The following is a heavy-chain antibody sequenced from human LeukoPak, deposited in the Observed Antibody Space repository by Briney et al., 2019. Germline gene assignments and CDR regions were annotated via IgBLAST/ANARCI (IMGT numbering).Heavy chain of an antibody. CDR1: GGSFSGYY. CDR2: INHSGST. J-gene: IGHJ4*02. V-gene: IGHV4-34*01. D-gene: IGHD3-3*01. CDR3: ARDFWSGYYPYYFDY. Sequence: SETLSLTCAVYGGSFSGYYWSWIRQPPGKGLEWIGEINHSGSTNYHPSLKSRVTISVDTSKNQFSLKLSSVTAADTAVYYCARDFWSGYYPYYFDYWGQGTLVTVSS.